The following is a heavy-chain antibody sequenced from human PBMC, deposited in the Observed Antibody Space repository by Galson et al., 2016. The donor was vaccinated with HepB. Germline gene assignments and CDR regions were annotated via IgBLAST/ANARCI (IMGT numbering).Heavy chain of an antibody. V-gene: IGHV3-23*01. J-gene: IGHJ4*02. D-gene: IGHD3-9*01. Sequence: SLRLSCAASGFIFSDYAMTWVRQAPGKGLEWVSGTSYSGASRYYADSVKGRFTISKDNSKNTLHLQMNSLRAEDTALYYCAKVSTSDILTGCTDFWGQRTLVTVSS. CDR2: TSYSGASR. CDR1: GFIFSDYA. CDR3: AKVSTSDILTGCTDF.